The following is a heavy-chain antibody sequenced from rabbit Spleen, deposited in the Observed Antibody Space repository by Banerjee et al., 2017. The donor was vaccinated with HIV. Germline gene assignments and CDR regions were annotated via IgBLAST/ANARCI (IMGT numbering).Heavy chain of an antibody. CDR1: GFSFSGGYY. Sequence: QSLEESGGDLVKPGASLTLTCTASGFSFSGGYYMCWVRQAPGKGLEWIACIYGGSGSTYYASWAKGRFTISKTSSTTVTLQMTSLTAADTATYFCAREIWNSGSGYYLNLWGQGTLVTVS. D-gene: IGHD1-1*01. V-gene: IGHV1S40*01. J-gene: IGHJ4*01. CDR3: AREIWNSGSGYYLNL. CDR2: IYGGSGST.